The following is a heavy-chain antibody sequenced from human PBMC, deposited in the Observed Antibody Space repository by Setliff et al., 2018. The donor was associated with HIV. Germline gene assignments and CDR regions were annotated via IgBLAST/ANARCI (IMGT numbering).Heavy chain of an antibody. CDR2: INTDNGNP. Sequence: ASVKVSCKASGYTFTTYGMNWVRQAPGQGLEWMGWINTDNGNPTYAQGFTGRFVFSLDTSVSTAYLQINSLKAEDSAVYYCARGSGGHITMIVVAFDYWGQGTLVTVSS. D-gene: IGHD3-22*01. J-gene: IGHJ4*02. CDR1: GYTFTTYG. V-gene: IGHV7-4-1*02. CDR3: ARGSGGHITMIVVAFDY.